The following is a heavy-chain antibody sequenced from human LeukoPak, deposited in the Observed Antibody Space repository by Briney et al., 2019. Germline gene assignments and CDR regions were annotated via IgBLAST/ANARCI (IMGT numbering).Heavy chain of an antibody. CDR3: ANDPHQPTSFLWY. Sequence: QPGGSLRLSCAASGFTFSSYGMHWVRQAPGKGLEWVAFIRYDGSNKYYADSVKGRFTISRDNSKNTLYLQMNSLRAEDTAVYYCANDPHQPTSFLWYWGQGTLVTVSS. CDR1: GFTFSSYG. J-gene: IGHJ4*02. V-gene: IGHV3-30*02. D-gene: IGHD2-21*01. CDR2: IRYDGSNK.